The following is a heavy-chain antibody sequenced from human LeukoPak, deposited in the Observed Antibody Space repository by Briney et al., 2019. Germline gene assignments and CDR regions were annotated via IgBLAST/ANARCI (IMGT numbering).Heavy chain of an antibody. D-gene: IGHD4-23*01. CDR1: GFIFTTYW. CDR2: IKQDGIDT. V-gene: IGHV3-7*01. CDR3: ARKNYGGNPLDPYGMDV. Sequence: GGSLRLSCSASGFIFTTYWMSWVRQAPGKGLEWVANIKQDGIDTNYADSVKGRFTISRDNAKNSLYLQMNSLRAEDTAVYYCARKNYGGNPLDPYGMDVWGQGTTVTVSS. J-gene: IGHJ6*02.